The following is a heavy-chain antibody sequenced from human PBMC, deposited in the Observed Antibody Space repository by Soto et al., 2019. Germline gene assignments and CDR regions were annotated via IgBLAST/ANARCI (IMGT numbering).Heavy chain of an antibody. J-gene: IGHJ4*02. CDR3: ARAGGAYVWGSYRPPTNFDY. D-gene: IGHD3-16*02. Sequence: PSDTLSLTCAVSGGSISSGGYSWSWIRQPPGKGLEWVGYIYHSGSTYYNPSLKSRVTISVDRSKNQFSLKLSSVTAADTAVYYCARAGGAYVWGSYRPPTNFDYWGQGTLVTVSS. CDR1: GGSISSGGYS. CDR2: IYHSGST. V-gene: IGHV4-30-2*01.